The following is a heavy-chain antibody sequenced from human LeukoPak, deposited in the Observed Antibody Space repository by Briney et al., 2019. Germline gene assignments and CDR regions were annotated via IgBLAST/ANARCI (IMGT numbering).Heavy chain of an antibody. CDR2: IYTSGST. CDR3: ARDHTYYDYVWGSYRSYYFDY. D-gene: IGHD3-16*02. Sequence: SETLSLTCTVSGGSISSYYWSWIRQPAGKGLEWIGRIYTSGSTNYNPSLKSRVTMSVDTSKNQFSLKLSSVTAADTAVYYCARDHTYYDYVWGSYRSYYFDYWGQGTLVTVSS. CDR1: GGSISSYY. V-gene: IGHV4-4*07. J-gene: IGHJ4*02.